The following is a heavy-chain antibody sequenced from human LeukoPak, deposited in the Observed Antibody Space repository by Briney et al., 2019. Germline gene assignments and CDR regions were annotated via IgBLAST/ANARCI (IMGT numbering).Heavy chain of an antibody. J-gene: IGHJ1*01. Sequence: GGSLRLSCAASGFTFSTYWMSWVRQAPGKGLEWVANIRQDGSEQYYMDSVKGRFTISRDNAKHSLFLQMNSLRAEDTAVYYCATYSSLNRREFQFWGQGTLLTVSS. CDR3: ATYSSLNRREFQF. CDR1: GFTFSTYW. D-gene: IGHD3-22*01. CDR2: IRQDGSEQ. V-gene: IGHV3-7*01.